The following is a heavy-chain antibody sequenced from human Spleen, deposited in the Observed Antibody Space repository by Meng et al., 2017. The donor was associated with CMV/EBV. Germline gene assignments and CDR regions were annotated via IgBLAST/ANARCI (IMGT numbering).Heavy chain of an antibody. V-gene: IGHV3-30*02. CDR1: GFTFSSYG. CDR2: IWYDGSNK. Sequence: GESLKISCAASGFTFSSYGMHWVRQAPGKGLEWVAVIWYDGSNKYYADSVKGRFTISRDNSKNTLYLQMNSLRAEDTAMYYCAKTTALQYLDYWGQGTLVTVSS. J-gene: IGHJ4*02. CDR3: AKTTALQYLDY. D-gene: IGHD4-11*01.